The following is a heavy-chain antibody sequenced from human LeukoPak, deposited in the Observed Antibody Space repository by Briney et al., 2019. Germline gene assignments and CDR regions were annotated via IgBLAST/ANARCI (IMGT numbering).Heavy chain of an antibody. CDR3: ARMYYDILTGYHWFDP. CDR2: IYYSGST. Sequence: PSETLSLTCTVSGGSISSSSYYWGWIRQPPGKGLEWIGSIYYSGSTYYNPSLKSRVTISVDTSKNQFSLKLSSVTAADTAVYKCARMYYDILTGYHWFDPWGQGTLVTVSS. J-gene: IGHJ5*02. CDR1: GGSISSSSYY. V-gene: IGHV4-39*07. D-gene: IGHD3-9*01.